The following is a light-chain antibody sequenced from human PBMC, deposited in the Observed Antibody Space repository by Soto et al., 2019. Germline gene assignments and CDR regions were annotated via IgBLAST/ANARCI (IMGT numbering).Light chain of an antibody. J-gene: IGKJ2*01. V-gene: IGKV1-5*01. CDR1: QSIFVW. Sequence: DIQMTQSTSTLSASVGDRVTITCRASQSIFVWLAWYQQRPGTAPRLLIYEASSLQSGVPSRFSGSGSGTEFALTISSLQPDDSATYYCQQYNSYSYTFGQGTKLEIK. CDR2: EAS. CDR3: QQYNSYSYT.